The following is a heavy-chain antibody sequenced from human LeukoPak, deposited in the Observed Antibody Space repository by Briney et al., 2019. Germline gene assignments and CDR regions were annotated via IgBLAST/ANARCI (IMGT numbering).Heavy chain of an antibody. Sequence: PGRSLRLSCAASGFTFSSYGMHWVRQAPGKGLEWVAVIWYDGSNKYYADSVKGRFTISRDNSKNTLYLQMNSLRAGDTAVYYCARDLGAAAGNPWGQGTLVTVSS. CDR3: ARDLGAAAGNP. CDR2: IWYDGSNK. J-gene: IGHJ5*02. D-gene: IGHD6-13*01. V-gene: IGHV3-33*01. CDR1: GFTFSSYG.